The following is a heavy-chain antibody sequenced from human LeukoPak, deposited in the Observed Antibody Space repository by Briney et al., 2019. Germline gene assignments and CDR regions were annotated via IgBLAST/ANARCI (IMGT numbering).Heavy chain of an antibody. CDR3: ARAPAAGTGPDS. D-gene: IGHD6-13*01. CDR2: ISYSVHS. CDR1: GGSVSSTSSY. J-gene: IGHJ4*02. Sequence: PSETLSLTCTVSGGSVSSTSSYWSWIRQPPGKGLEWVGYISYSVHSDYNPSLKSRVTISVDTSKNQFSLSLYSVTAADTAVYYCARAPAAGTGPDSWGQGTLVTVSS. V-gene: IGHV4-61*01.